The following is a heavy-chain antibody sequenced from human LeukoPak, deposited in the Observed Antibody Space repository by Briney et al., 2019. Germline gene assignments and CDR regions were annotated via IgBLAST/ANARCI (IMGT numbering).Heavy chain of an antibody. J-gene: IGHJ4*02. CDR1: GFTFSSNG. V-gene: IGHV3-30*03. CDR2: ISYDGSNK. CDR3: ATNYDSSGYLDY. D-gene: IGHD3-22*01. Sequence: GGSLRLSCAASGFTFSSNGMHWVRQAPGKGLEWVAVISYDGSNKYYADSVKGRFTISRDNSKNTLDLQMNSLRAEDTAVYYCATNYDSSGYLDYWGQGTLVTVSS.